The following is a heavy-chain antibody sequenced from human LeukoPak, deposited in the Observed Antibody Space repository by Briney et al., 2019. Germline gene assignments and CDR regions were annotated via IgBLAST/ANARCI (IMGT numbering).Heavy chain of an antibody. Sequence: ETLSPTFAFSGGSFSGYYWSWIRQPPGKGLEWIGEINHSGSTNYNPTLKSRVTISVDTSKNQFSLKLSSVTAADTAVYYCARGGVGVLAARPRGMDYWGQGTLVTVSS. J-gene: IGHJ4*02. D-gene: IGHD6-6*01. CDR2: INHSGST. CDR1: GGSFSGYY. CDR3: ARGGVGVLAARPRGMDY. V-gene: IGHV4-34*01.